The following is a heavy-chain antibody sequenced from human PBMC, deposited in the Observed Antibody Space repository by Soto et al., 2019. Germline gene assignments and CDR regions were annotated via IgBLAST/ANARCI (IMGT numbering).Heavy chain of an antibody. CDR1: GSSISSGCYY. Sequence: SETLSLTCTVAGSSISSGCYYWSWIRQHPGKGLEWIGYIYYSGSTYYNPSLKSRVTISVDTSKNQFSLKLSSVTAADTAVYYCATGVVNTFDYWGQGTLVTVSS. CDR3: ATGVVNTFDY. D-gene: IGHD3-3*01. V-gene: IGHV4-31*03. J-gene: IGHJ4*02. CDR2: IYYSGST.